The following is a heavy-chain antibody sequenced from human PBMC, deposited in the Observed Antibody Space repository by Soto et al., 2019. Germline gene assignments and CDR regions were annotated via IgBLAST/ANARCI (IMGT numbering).Heavy chain of an antibody. D-gene: IGHD3-16*01. Sequence: QVQLVQSGPEVKKPGASVKVSCKASGYTFTNYGISWVRQAPGQGLEWIGWISAYNGDTNYIQKLQGRVTMTTVTSSSTSYMELRNPRSDDTAVYYCARDGGVNWFDPWGQGTLVTVSS. CDR3: ARDGGVNWFDP. CDR2: ISAYNGDT. J-gene: IGHJ5*02. V-gene: IGHV1-18*01. CDR1: GYTFTNYG.